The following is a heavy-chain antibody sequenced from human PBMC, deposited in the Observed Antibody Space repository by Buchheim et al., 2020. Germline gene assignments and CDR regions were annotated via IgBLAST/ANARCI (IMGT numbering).Heavy chain of an antibody. Sequence: EVQLVESGGGLVQPGGSLRLSCAASGFTFSSYSMNWVRQTPGKGLEWVSYISSSSSTIYYADSVKGRFTISRDNSKNTLYLQMNSLRAEDTAVYYCAKGLGYSGYEGIDYWGQGTL. CDR2: ISSSSSTI. D-gene: IGHD5-12*01. J-gene: IGHJ4*02. CDR3: AKGLGYSGYEGIDY. V-gene: IGHV3-48*01. CDR1: GFTFSSYS.